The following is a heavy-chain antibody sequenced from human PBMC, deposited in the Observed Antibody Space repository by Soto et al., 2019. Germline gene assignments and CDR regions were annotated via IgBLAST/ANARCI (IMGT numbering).Heavy chain of an antibody. CDR3: AKDGSRDGHHFDYFDY. D-gene: IGHD3-3*02. CDR1: GFTFDDYT. J-gene: IGHJ4*02. V-gene: IGHV3-43*01. CDR2: ITWSGSST. Sequence: PGGSLRLSCAASGFTFDDYTMHWVRQAPGKGLEWVSLITWSGSSTDLVDSVRGRFTISRDNSKNSLYLQMNSLTTDDTALYYCAKDGSRDGHHFDYFDYWGQGALVTVSS.